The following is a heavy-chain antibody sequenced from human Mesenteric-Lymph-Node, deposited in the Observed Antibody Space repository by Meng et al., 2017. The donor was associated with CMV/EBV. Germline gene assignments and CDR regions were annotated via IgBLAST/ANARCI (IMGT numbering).Heavy chain of an antibody. V-gene: IGHV3-64*02. J-gene: IGHJ4*02. Sequence: GESLKISCAASGFTFSSYGMHWVRQAPGKGLEHVSAISSNGGSTYYEDSVKDRINISRDNSKNTLYVQMGSLRPEDMAVYDCARDSLGPSYWGQGTLVTVSS. CDR2: ISSNGGST. CDR3: ARDSLGPSY. D-gene: IGHD7-27*01. CDR1: GFTFSSYG.